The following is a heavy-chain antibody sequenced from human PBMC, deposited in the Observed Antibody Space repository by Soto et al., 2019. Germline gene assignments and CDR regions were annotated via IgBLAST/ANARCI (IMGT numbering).Heavy chain of an antibody. CDR3: AREFRNAFDF. CDR2: TYYTSTRYN. J-gene: IGHJ3*01. CDR1: GDSVSSNSAA. Sequence: SQTLSLTCAISGDSVSSNSAAWNWIRQSPSRGLEWLGRTYYTSTRYNDYAVSVKSRITIKPDTSKNQVSLQLNSVTPEDTAVYYCAREFRNAFDFWGQGTMVTVS. V-gene: IGHV6-1*01.